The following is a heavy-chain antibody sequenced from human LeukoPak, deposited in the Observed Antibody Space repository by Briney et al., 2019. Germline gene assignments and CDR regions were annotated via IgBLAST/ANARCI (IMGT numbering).Heavy chain of an antibody. CDR1: GYTFTVYG. CDR3: ARSFYGGNHYFDY. J-gene: IGHJ4*02. CDR2: VSAYSGNT. Sequence: ASVKVSCKASGYTFTVYGISWVRQAPGQGLEWMGWVSAYSGNTNYAQKLQGRVTMTTDTSTSTAYVELRSLRSDDTAVYYCARSFYGGNHYFDYWGQGTLVTVSS. V-gene: IGHV1-18*01. D-gene: IGHD4-23*01.